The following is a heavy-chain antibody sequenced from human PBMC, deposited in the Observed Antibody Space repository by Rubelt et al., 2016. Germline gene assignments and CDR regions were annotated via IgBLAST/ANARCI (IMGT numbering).Heavy chain of an antibody. CDR3: ARNPDSGSYGVDY. J-gene: IGHJ4*02. D-gene: IGHD1-26*01. Sequence: IEWMGIIYPGDSDTRYSPSFQGQVTISADKSISTAYLQWSSLKASDTAMYYCARNPDSGSYGVDYWGQGTLVTVSS. V-gene: IGHV5-51*01. CDR2: IYPGDSDT.